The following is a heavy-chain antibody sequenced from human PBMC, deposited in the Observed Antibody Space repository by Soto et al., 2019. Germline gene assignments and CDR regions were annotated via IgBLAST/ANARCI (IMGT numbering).Heavy chain of an antibody. CDR2: IWYDGSNK. Sequence: PGGSLRLSCAASGFTFSSYGMHWVRQAPGKGLEWVAVIWYDGSNKYYADSVKGRFTISRDNSKNTLYLQMNSLRAEDTAVYYCVRDQDSSGYYFGYWGQGTLVTVSS. V-gene: IGHV3-33*01. D-gene: IGHD3-22*01. CDR3: VRDQDSSGYYFGY. J-gene: IGHJ4*02. CDR1: GFTFSSYG.